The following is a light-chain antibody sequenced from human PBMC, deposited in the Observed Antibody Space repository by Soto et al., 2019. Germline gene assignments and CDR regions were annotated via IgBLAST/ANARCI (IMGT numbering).Light chain of an antibody. CDR1: QSISDR. V-gene: IGKV1-39*01. CDR3: QQCYSSPQT. CDR2: GAS. Sequence: EIQMTQSPSGLSASVGDRVAITCRASQSISDRMAWYQQRPGKVPKLLIYGASSLQSGIPARFSGSGSGTDFTLTISSLQPEDFATYYCQQCYSSPQTFGQGTKVDIK. J-gene: IGKJ1*01.